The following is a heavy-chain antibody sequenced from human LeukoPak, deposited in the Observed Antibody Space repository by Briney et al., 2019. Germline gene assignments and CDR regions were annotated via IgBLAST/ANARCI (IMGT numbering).Heavy chain of an antibody. Sequence: GGSLRLSCAASGFTVSNNYMSWVRRAAGKGLEWVSLNSGGGTHYADSVKGRFTISRDNSKNTLYLQMNSLRAEDTAVYYCARNSGELGAWGQGTLVTVSS. J-gene: IGHJ5*02. CDR1: GFTVSNNY. CDR3: ARNSGELGA. CDR2: NSGGGT. V-gene: IGHV3-53*01. D-gene: IGHD2-21*01.